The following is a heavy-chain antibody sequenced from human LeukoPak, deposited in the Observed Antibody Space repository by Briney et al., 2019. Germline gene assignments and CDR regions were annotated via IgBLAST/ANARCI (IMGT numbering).Heavy chain of an antibody. CDR1: GFTFSSYG. V-gene: IGHV3-53*01. Sequence: PGGSLRLSCAASGFTFSSYGMHWVRQAPGKGLEWVSVIYSGGSTYYADSVKGRFTISRDNSKNTLYLQMNSLRAEDTAVYYCARGGCSGGSCYVFDYWGQGTLVTVSS. D-gene: IGHD2-15*01. CDR3: ARGGCSGGSCYVFDY. J-gene: IGHJ4*02. CDR2: IYSGGST.